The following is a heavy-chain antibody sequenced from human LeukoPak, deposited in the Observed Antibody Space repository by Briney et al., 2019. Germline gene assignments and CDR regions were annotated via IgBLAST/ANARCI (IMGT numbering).Heavy chain of an antibody. CDR1: GFTFSSYW. CDR2: IKQDGSEK. D-gene: IGHD3-22*01. J-gene: IGHJ4*02. Sequence: GGSLRLSCAASGFTFSSYWMSWVRQAPGKGLEWVANIKQDGSEKYYVDSVKGRFTISRDNAKNSLYLQMNSLRAEDTAVYYCAREAQGYYYDSSGYSDYWGQGTLVTVSS. CDR3: AREAQGYYYDSSGYSDY. V-gene: IGHV3-7*01.